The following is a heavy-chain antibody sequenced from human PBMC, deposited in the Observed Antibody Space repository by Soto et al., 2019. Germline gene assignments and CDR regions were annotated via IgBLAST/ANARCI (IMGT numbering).Heavy chain of an antibody. CDR3: ARNPWGVAGIDY. J-gene: IGHJ4*02. Sequence: EVQLVESGGGLVQPGGSLRLSCAASGFTLSTYWMSWVRQAPGKGLEWVANIKPDGNEKYYVDSVKGRFTISRDSAKNSLFLQVNSLRAEDTAVYYCARNPWGVAGIDYWGQGTLVTVSS. CDR1: GFTLSTYW. V-gene: IGHV3-7*01. D-gene: IGHD6-19*01. CDR2: IKPDGNEK.